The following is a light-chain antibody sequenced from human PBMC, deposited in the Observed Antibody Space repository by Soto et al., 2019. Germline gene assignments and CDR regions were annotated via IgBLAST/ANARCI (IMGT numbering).Light chain of an antibody. CDR1: QNVYINS. Sequence: EIVLTQSPGTLSLSPGERVTLSCRASQNVYINSLAWYQQKPGQTPRLLIYGASTRAAAVPDRFSGSGSGTHFALIFEGREPEDFEIYYCQQYGVSPLISGPGTRGD. J-gene: IGKJ3*01. V-gene: IGKV3-20*01. CDR3: QQYGVSPLI. CDR2: GAS.